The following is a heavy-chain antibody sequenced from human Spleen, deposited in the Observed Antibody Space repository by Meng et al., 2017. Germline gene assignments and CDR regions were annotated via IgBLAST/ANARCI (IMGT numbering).Heavy chain of an antibody. CDR1: GFTFEDYG. D-gene: IGHD4-17*01. Sequence: ETLSLTCEGSGFTFEDYGMNWVRQAPGKGLEWVSGINWNGGGTGYVDSVKGRFIISRDNAKNSLYLQMNSLRAEDTALYYCARGDYGYYYQGMDVWGQGTMVTVSS. CDR3: ARGDYGYYYQGMDV. J-gene: IGHJ6*02. V-gene: IGHV3-20*04. CDR2: INWNGGGT.